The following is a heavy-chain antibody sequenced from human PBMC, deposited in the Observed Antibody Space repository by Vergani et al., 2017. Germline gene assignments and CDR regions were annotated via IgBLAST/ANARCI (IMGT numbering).Heavy chain of an antibody. Sequence: EVQLLESGGDLVQPGGSLRLSCTASGFIFSTYAMSWVRQAPGKGLEWVSGISGQNFRTHYADSVKGRFTISRDDSKNTVYLQINSLRAEDTALYYCASLGNWNRAYWGQGTLVTVSS. CDR3: ASLGNWNRAY. V-gene: IGHV3-23*01. CDR1: GFIFSTYA. CDR2: ISGQNFRT. D-gene: IGHD1-1*01. J-gene: IGHJ4*02.